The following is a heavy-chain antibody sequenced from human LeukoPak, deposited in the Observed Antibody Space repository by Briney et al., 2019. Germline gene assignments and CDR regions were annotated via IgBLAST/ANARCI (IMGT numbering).Heavy chain of an antibody. CDR3: AKGGPRGFSGSGMRQAMDV. J-gene: IGHJ6*03. V-gene: IGHV1-69*01. CDR2: YIPLFDTT. Sequence: ASVKVSCKTSGGSFNNAPLHWVRQAPGQGLEWVGGYIPLFDTTISAQKFQGRVAIRVDDSTGTGDMDLASLTSDDTAVYFCAKGGPRGFSGSGMRQAMDVWGKGTTVIVSS. CDR1: GGSFNNAP. D-gene: IGHD3-10*01.